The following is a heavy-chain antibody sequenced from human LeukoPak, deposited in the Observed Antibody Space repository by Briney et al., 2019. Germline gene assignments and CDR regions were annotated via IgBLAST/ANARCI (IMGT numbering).Heavy chain of an antibody. D-gene: IGHD2-15*01. Sequence: GGSLSLSCAASGFTVSSNYISWVRQAPGKGLEWVSVIYSGGGTNYADSVKGRFTISRDNSKNTLYLQMNSLRAEDTAVYYCARDGRYCSGGSCYSPPWGQGTLVTVSS. CDR3: ARDGRYCSGGSCYSPP. CDR2: IYSGGGT. V-gene: IGHV3-53*01. CDR1: GFTVSSNY. J-gene: IGHJ5*02.